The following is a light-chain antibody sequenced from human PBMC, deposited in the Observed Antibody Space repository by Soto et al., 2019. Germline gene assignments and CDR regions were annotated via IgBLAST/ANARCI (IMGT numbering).Light chain of an antibody. CDR2: AAS. V-gene: IGKV1-16*02. J-gene: IGKJ4*01. CDR1: EDIRNY. Sequence: DIRMTQSPSSVSASVGDRVTITCRASEDIRNYLAWFQQKPGKAPKTLIYAASNFQSGVPPKFSGRGAGTDFTLTINGLEPEDVATYFCQQYYIFPLTCGGGTNVEI. CDR3: QQYYIFPLT.